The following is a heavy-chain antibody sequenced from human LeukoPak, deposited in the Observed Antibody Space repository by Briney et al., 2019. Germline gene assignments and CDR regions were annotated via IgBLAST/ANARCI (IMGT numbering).Heavy chain of an antibody. Sequence: SETLSLTCSVSGGSVSSGSYCWSCIRQPPGKGLEWIGCIYYTGSTNYNPSLKSRVTILVDTSKNQFSLNLSSVTAADTAVYYCARAYNWNALDYWGQGSQVTVSS. D-gene: IGHD1-1*01. CDR3: ARAYNWNALDY. J-gene: IGHJ4*02. CDR2: IYYTGST. CDR1: GGSVSSGSYC. V-gene: IGHV4-61*01.